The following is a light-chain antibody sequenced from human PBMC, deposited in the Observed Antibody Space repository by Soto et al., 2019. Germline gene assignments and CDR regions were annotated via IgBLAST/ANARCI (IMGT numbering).Light chain of an antibody. Sequence: EIQMTQSPATLSASVGDRVTITCRASQSISSWLAWYQQKPGKAPKLLIYDASILESGVASRFSGSGSGTEFTLTISSLHPDDFATYYCQQYNSSSLTLGGGTKVDIK. J-gene: IGKJ4*01. CDR1: QSISSW. CDR3: QQYNSSSLT. V-gene: IGKV1-5*01. CDR2: DAS.